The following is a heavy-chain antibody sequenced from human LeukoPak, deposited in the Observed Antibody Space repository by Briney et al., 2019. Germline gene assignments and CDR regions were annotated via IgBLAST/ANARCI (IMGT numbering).Heavy chain of an antibody. CDR2: ISSGSSPI. Sequence: GGSLRLSCAVSGFTITSWSMNWVRQAPGKGLEWLSYISSGSSPIYYADSVKGRFTISRDGAKNLVYLQMNSLRAEDTAVYYCTYLRTPYYNDKWLDPWGQGALVTVSS. D-gene: IGHD3/OR15-3a*01. J-gene: IGHJ5*02. V-gene: IGHV3-48*04. CDR1: GFTITSWS. CDR3: TYLRTPYYNDKWLDP.